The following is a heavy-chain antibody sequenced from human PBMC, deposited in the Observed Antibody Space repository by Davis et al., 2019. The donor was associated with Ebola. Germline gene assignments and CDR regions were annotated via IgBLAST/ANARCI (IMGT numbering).Heavy chain of an antibody. D-gene: IGHD3-22*01. CDR1: GFTFSDYY. V-gene: IGHV3-11*01. Sequence: GESLKISCAASGFTFSDYYISWIRQAPGKGLEWVSYISSSGSTIYYADSVKGRFTISRDNAKNSLYLQMNSLRAEDTAVYYCTKGSSGTDYWGQGTLVTVSS. J-gene: IGHJ4*02. CDR3: TKGSSGTDY. CDR2: ISSSGSTI.